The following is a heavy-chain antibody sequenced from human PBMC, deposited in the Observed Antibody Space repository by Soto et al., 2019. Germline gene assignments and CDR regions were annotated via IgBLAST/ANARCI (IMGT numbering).Heavy chain of an antibody. D-gene: IGHD6-13*01. CDR2: MSYDGGNE. V-gene: IGHV3-30*18. CDR1: GFSLSMYG. Sequence: GGSLRLSCVASGFSLSMYGMHWVRQAPGKGLEWVAVMSYDGGNEYYADSVRGRFTISRDNSKSTLYLQMNSLRPEDTAVYFCAKVVPGITAPRAALDSWGQGTLVTVSS. J-gene: IGHJ4*02. CDR3: AKVVPGITAPRAALDS.